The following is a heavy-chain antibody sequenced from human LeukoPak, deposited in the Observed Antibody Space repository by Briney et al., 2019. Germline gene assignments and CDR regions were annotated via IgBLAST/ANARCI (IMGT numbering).Heavy chain of an antibody. V-gene: IGHV3-23*01. J-gene: IGHJ6*02. Sequence: SGGSLRLSCAASGFTFSSYAMSWVRQAPGKGLEWVSAISGSGGSTYYADSVKGRFTISRDNSKNTLYLQMNSLRAEDTAVYYCAKIHGGNNWNYYYGMDVWGQGTLVTVSS. CDR3: AKIHGGNNWNYYYGMDV. D-gene: IGHD1-1*01. CDR2: ISGSGGST. CDR1: GFTFSSYA.